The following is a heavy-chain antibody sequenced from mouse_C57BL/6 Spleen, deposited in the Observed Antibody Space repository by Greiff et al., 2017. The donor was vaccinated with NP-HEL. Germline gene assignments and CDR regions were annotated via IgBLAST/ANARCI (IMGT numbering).Heavy chain of an antibody. CDR1: GYTFTSYW. V-gene: IGHV1-55*01. Sequence: QVQLKQPGAELVKPGASVKMSCKASGYTFTSYWITWVKQRPGQGLEWIGDIYPGSGSTNYNEKFKSKATLTVDTSSSTAYMQLSSLTSEDSAVYYCARPQGLEQDAMDYWGQGTSVTVSS. D-gene: IGHD3-3*01. CDR3: ARPQGLEQDAMDY. J-gene: IGHJ4*01. CDR2: IYPGSGST.